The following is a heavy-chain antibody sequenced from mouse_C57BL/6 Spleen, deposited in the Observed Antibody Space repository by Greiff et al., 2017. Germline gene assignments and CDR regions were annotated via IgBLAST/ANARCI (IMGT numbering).Heavy chain of an antibody. V-gene: IGHV5-16*01. CDR2: INYDGSST. J-gene: IGHJ1*03. CDR3: AREWDYDGYFDV. Sequence: EVMLVESEGGLVQPGSSMKLSCTASGFTFSDYYMAWVRQVPEKGLEWVANINYDGSSTYYLDSLKSRFIISRDNAKNILYLQMSSLKSEDTATYYCAREWDYDGYFDVWGTGTTVTVSS. D-gene: IGHD2-4*01. CDR1: GFTFSDYY.